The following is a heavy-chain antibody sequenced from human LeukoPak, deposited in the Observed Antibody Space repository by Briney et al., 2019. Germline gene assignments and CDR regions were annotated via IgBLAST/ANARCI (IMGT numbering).Heavy chain of an antibody. CDR2: TSSCGSTK. V-gene: IGHV3-48*03. J-gene: IGHJ4*02. Sequence: GGSLRLSCAASGFTFSSYEMNWVRQAPGKGLEWVSYTSSCGSTKYYADSVKGRFTISRDNAKNSLYLQMNSLRAEDTAVYYCARFAGSYYYFDYWGRGTLVTVSS. CDR1: GFTFSSYE. D-gene: IGHD1-26*01. CDR3: ARFAGSYYYFDY.